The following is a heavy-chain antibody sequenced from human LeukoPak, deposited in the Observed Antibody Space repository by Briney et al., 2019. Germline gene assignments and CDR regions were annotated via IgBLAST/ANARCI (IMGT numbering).Heavy chain of an antibody. CDR3: ARDLSGTNYDFWSGATGGGAFDI. V-gene: IGHV1-24*01. D-gene: IGHD3-3*01. CDR1: GYTLTELS. J-gene: IGHJ3*02. Sequence: ASVKVSCTVSGYTLTELSMHWVRQAPGKGLEWMGGFDPEDGETIYAQKFQGRVTMTEDTSTDTAYMELSSLRSEDTAVYYCARDLSGTNYDFWSGATGGGAFDIWGQGTMVTVSS. CDR2: FDPEDGET.